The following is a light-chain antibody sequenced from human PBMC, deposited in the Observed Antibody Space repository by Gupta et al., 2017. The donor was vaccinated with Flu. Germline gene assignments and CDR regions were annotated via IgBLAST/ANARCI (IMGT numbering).Light chain of an antibody. CDR3: QQDDSAPQT. Sequence: DIVMTQSPDSLAVSLGERATINCKSSQSVLGSSNSKNYLAWYQQKPGQPPKLLIYWASTRESGVPDRFSGSGSGTDFTLTISSLQAEDVAVYYCQQDDSAPQTFGQGTKVEIK. CDR2: WAS. J-gene: IGKJ1*01. CDR1: QSVLGSSNSKNY. V-gene: IGKV4-1*01.